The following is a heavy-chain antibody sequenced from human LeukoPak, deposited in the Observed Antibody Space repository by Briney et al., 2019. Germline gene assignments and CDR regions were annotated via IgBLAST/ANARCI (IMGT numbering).Heavy chain of an antibody. J-gene: IGHJ4*02. V-gene: IGHV3-21*01. D-gene: IGHD1-1*01. CDR2: ISRNSDNI. Sequence: GGSLRLSCAASGFTFSSYTMNWVRQAPGKGLEWVSSISRNSDNIYYADSLKGRFTVSRDNAMNSLYLQMNSLRAEDTAVYFCASGLKTVASNYWGQGTLVTVAS. CDR1: GFTFSSYT. CDR3: ASGLKTVASNY.